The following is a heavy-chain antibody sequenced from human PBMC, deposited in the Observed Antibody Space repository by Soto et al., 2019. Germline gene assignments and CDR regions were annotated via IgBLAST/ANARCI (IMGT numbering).Heavy chain of an antibody. V-gene: IGHV3-33*01. J-gene: IGHJ6*02. Sequence: GGSLRLSCAASGFTFSSYGMHWVRQAPGKGLEWVAVIWYDGSNKYYADSVKGRFTISRDNSKNTLYLQMNSLRAEDTAVYYCAREGLGYCSGGSCYYYYGMDVWGQGTTVTVSS. CDR3: AREGLGYCSGGSCYYYYGMDV. CDR2: IWYDGSNK. D-gene: IGHD2-15*01. CDR1: GFTFSSYG.